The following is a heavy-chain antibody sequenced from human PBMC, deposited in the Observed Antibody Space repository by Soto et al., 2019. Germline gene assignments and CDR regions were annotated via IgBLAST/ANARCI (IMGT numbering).Heavy chain of an antibody. J-gene: IGHJ4*02. V-gene: IGHV1-18*01. CDR1: GYTFTTYA. Sequence: QVQLVQSGAELKKPGASVKVSCKASGYTFTTYAISWVRQAPGQGLEWMGWISAYNGNTKYAQNLQGRVTMTTDTSTSTAYMELRSLRSDDTAGYDCTRDGPPFDYWGQGTLVTVSS. CDR3: TRDGPPFDY. CDR2: ISAYNGNT.